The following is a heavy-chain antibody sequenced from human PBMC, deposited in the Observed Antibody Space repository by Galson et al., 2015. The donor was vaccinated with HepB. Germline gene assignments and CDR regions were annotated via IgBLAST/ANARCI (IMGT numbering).Heavy chain of an antibody. V-gene: IGHV3-23*01. CDR2: ISGSGGST. Sequence: SLRLSCAASGFTFSSYAMSWVRQAPGKGLEWVSAISGSGGSTYYADSVKGRFTISGDNSKNTLYLQMNSLRAEDTAVYYCAKQLVKITIFGAFDIWGQGTMVTVSS. CDR3: AKQLVKITIFGAFDI. CDR1: GFTFSSYA. D-gene: IGHD3-3*01. J-gene: IGHJ3*02.